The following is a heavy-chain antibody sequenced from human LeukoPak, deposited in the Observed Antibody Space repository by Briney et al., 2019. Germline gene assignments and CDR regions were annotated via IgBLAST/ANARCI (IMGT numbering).Heavy chain of an antibody. Sequence: GGSLRLSCAASGFTFSSYSMNWVRQAPGKGLEWVSSISSSSYIYYADSVKGRFTISRDNAKNSLYLQMNSLRAEDTAVYYCARVAFGGVIATNFDYWGQGTLVTVSS. J-gene: IGHJ4*02. V-gene: IGHV3-21*01. CDR1: GFTFSSYS. D-gene: IGHD3-16*02. CDR3: ARVAFGGVIATNFDY. CDR2: ISSSSYI.